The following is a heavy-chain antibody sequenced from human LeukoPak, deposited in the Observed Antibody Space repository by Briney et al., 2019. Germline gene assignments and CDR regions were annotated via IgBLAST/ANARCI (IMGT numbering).Heavy chain of an antibody. Sequence: ASVKVSCKASGYTFTSYGISWVRQAPGQGLEWMGWISAYNGNTNYAQKLQGRVTMTTDTSTSTAYMELRSLRSDDTAVYYCARDIDSLSVLSTVTTSYYFDYWGQGTLVTVSS. CDR2: ISAYNGNT. D-gene: IGHD4-17*01. CDR3: ARDIDSLSVLSTVTTSYYFDY. CDR1: GYTFTSYG. V-gene: IGHV1-18*01. J-gene: IGHJ4*02.